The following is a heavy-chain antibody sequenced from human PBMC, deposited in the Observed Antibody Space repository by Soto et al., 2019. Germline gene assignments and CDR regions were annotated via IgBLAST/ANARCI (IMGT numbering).Heavy chain of an antibody. CDR1: GFTFSDYA. J-gene: IGHJ3*02. CDR2: ITGNGRET. CDR3: ATSTWYAFDI. V-gene: IGHV3-23*01. Sequence: GGSLRLSCAASGFTFSDYAMSWVRQVPGKGLEWVSGITGNGRETYYADSVKGRFTISRDNSKNTLYMQMNSLRAEDTAVYYCATSTWYAFDIWGQGTMVTVSS. D-gene: IGHD6-13*01.